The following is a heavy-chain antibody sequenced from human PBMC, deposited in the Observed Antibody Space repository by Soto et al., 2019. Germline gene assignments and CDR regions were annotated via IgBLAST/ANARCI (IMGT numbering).Heavy chain of an antibody. Sequence: PGGSRRLSCAASGFSFSISPMHWVRQAPGKGPGWVALISYDGTNKFYADSVKGRFTISRDNSKSTLYLQVDSLRPEDAAVYYCARDPKTSGGQHWAFNYFDSWGQGTLVTVSS. CDR1: GFSFSISP. V-gene: IGHV3-30-3*01. CDR3: ARDPKTSGGQHWAFNYFDS. D-gene: IGHD7-27*01. CDR2: ISYDGTNK. J-gene: IGHJ4*02.